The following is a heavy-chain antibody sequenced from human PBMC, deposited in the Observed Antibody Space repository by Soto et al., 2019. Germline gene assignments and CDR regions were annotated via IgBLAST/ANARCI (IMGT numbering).Heavy chain of an antibody. D-gene: IGHD2-2*01. CDR1: GGSISSYY. CDR2: IYYSGST. J-gene: IGHJ5*02. CDR3: ARRLEVPAANWFDP. Sequence: QVQLQESGPGLVKPSETLSLTCTVSGGSISSYYWSWIRRPPGKGLEWIVYIYYSGSTNYNPSLKSRVTISVDTSKNQFSLKLSSVTAADTAVYYCARRLEVPAANWFDPWGQGTLVTVSS. V-gene: IGHV4-59*08.